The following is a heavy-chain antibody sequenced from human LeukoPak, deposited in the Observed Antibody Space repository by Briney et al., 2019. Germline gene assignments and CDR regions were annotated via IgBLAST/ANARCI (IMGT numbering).Heavy chain of an antibody. CDR3: ARAQQQLVHQYDYYYGMDV. J-gene: IGHJ6*02. CDR1: GFTFSSYS. Sequence: PGGPLRLSCAASGFTFSSYSMNWVRQAPGKGLEWVSYISSSSSTIYYADSVKGRFTISRDNAKNSLYLQMNSLRAEDTAVYYCARAQQQLVHQYDYYYGMDVWGQGTTVTVSS. V-gene: IGHV3-48*01. CDR2: ISSSSSTI. D-gene: IGHD6-13*01.